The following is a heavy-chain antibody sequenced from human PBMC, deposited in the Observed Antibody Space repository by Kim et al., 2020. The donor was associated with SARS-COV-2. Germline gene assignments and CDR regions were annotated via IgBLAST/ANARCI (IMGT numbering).Heavy chain of an antibody. D-gene: IGHD3-10*01. CDR1: GGSISSGGYY. CDR2: IYYSGST. V-gene: IGHV4-31*03. CDR3: ARMGSGKLELLWFGELHFDY. J-gene: IGHJ4*02. Sequence: SETLSLTCTVSGGSISSGGYYWSWIRQHPGKGLEWIGYIYYSGSTYYNPSLKSRVTISVDTSKNQFSLKLSSVTAADTAVYYCARMGSGKLELLWFGELHFDYWGQGTLVTVSS.